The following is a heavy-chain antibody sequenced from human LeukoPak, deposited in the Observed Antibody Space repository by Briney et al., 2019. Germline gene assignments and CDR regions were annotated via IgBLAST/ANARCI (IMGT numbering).Heavy chain of an antibody. CDR1: GFTFSDYY. CDR2: ISSSGITI. V-gene: IGHV3-11*01. D-gene: IGHD3-22*01. J-gene: IGHJ4*02. Sequence: GSLRLSCAASGFTFSDYYMTWIRQAPGKGLEWVSYISSSGITIYYADSVKGRFTITRDNAKNSLSLQMHSLRAEDTAVYYCARDRYYYDSSGYYYYFDYWGQGTLVTVSS. CDR3: ARDRYYYDSSGYYYYFDY.